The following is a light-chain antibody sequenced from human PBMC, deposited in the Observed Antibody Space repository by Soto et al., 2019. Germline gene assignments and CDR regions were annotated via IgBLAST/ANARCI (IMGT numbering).Light chain of an antibody. CDR1: QSVSSN. J-gene: IGKJ4*01. Sequence: EIVMTQSPATLSVSPGVRATLSCRASQSVSSNLAWYQQKPGQAPRLLIYGASTRATGIPARFSGSGSGTEFTLTISSLQSEDFAVYYCQQYNNWPLTFGGGTKVDIK. V-gene: IGKV3-15*01. CDR3: QQYNNWPLT. CDR2: GAS.